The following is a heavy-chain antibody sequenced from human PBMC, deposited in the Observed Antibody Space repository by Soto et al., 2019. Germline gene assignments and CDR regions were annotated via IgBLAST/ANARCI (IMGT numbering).Heavy chain of an antibody. CDR3: ARKTSLYYYYYMDV. CDR1: GGSFSGYY. V-gene: IGHV4-34*01. D-gene: IGHD6-6*01. Sequence: SETLSLTCAVYGGSFSGYYWSWIRQPPGKGLEWIGEINHSGSTNYNPSLKSRVTISVDTSKNQFSLKLSSVTAADTAVYYCARKTSLYYYYYMDVWGKRTTVTVSS. CDR2: INHSGST. J-gene: IGHJ6*03.